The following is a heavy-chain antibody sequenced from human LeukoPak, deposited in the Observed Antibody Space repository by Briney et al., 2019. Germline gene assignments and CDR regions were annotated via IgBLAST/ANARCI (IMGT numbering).Heavy chain of an antibody. CDR1: GGTFSSYA. Sequence: SVKVSCKASGGTFSSYAISWVRQAPGQGLEWMGGIIPIFGTANYAQKFQGRVTITADESTSTASMELSSLRSEDPAVYYCARRTIFGVANQETFDYWGQGTLVTVSS. D-gene: IGHD3-3*01. CDR2: IIPIFGTA. V-gene: IGHV1-69*13. J-gene: IGHJ4*02. CDR3: ARRTIFGVANQETFDY.